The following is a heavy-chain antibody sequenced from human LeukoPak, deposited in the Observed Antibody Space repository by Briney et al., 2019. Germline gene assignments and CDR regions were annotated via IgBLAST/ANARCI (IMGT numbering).Heavy chain of an antibody. D-gene: IGHD4-23*01. CDR3: AREGYGGTSDAVDI. CDR1: GFTFSTYE. J-gene: IGHJ3*02. V-gene: IGHV3-48*03. CDR2: ISSSGSI. Sequence: PGGSLRLSCATSGFTFSTYEMDWVRQAPGKGLEWVSYISSSGSIYYTDSVKGRFTISRDNAKNSLYLQMNSLRAEDTAIYYCAREGYGGTSDAVDIWGQGTMVTVSS.